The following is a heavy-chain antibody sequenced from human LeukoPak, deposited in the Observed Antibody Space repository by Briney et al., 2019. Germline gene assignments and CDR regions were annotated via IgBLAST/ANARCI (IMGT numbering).Heavy chain of an antibody. D-gene: IGHD3-22*01. Sequence: SETLSLTCTVSGGSISSYYWSWIRQPPGKGLEWIGYIYYSGSTNYNPSLKSRVTISVDTSKNQFSLKLSSVTAADTAVYYCARDLRGKTYYYDSSGYHGTAAFDIWGQGTMVTVSS. V-gene: IGHV4-59*01. CDR1: GGSISSYY. CDR2: IYYSGST. CDR3: ARDLRGKTYYYDSSGYHGTAAFDI. J-gene: IGHJ3*02.